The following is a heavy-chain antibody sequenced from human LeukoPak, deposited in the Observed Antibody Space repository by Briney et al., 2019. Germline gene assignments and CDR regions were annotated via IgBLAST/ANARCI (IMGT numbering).Heavy chain of an antibody. CDR1: GFTFTNNF. D-gene: IGHD2-2*01. CDR3: ARNSKSVPSSTSCSFFDY. Sequence: GGSLRLSCAASGFTFTNNFMSWVRQVPGKGLEWVANINQDGSEKYYVDSVKGRFTISRDNVKNSLYLEMNSLRAEDTAVYYCARNSKSVPSSTSCSFFDYWGQGTLVTVSS. CDR2: INQDGSEK. J-gene: IGHJ4*02. V-gene: IGHV3-7*01.